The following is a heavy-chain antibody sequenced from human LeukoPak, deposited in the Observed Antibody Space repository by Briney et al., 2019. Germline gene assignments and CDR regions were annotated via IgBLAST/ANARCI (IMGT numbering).Heavy chain of an antibody. CDR1: GFTFSSYA. Sequence: QSGGSLRLSCAASGFTFSSYAMSWVRQAPGKGLEWVSAISCSGGSTYYADSVKGRFTISRDNSKNTLYLQMNSLRAEDTAVYYCANRAARLSARPTAKEYYFDYWGKGPLVTVSS. CDR3: ANRAARLSARPTAKEYYFDY. V-gene: IGHV3-23*01. J-gene: IGHJ4*02. D-gene: IGHD6-6*01. CDR2: ISCSGGST.